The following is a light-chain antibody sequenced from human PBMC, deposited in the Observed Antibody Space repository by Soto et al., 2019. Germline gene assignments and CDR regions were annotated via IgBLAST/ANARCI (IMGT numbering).Light chain of an antibody. CDR3: QSYDSSRSGVV. CDR1: SSNIGAGYD. J-gene: IGLJ2*01. V-gene: IGLV1-40*01. Sequence: QSVLTQPPSVSGAPGQRVTISCTGSSSNIGAGYDVHWYPPLPGTAPKLLIYGNSNRPSGVPDRFSGSKSGASASLAITGRQAEDEADYYCQSYDSSRSGVVFGGGTKLTVL. CDR2: GNS.